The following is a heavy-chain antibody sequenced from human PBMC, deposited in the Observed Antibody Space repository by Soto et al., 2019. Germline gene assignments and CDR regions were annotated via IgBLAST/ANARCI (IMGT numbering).Heavy chain of an antibody. CDR1: GGSMSGYY. CDR3: TREGRYQPLYWNWIDS. Sequence: SETLSLTCTVSGGSMSGYYWTWIRQSAGKGLEWIGRIYASGSTNSDPSLRSRVTMSLDTSKNQFSLKMNSVTAADTAVYYCTREGRYQPLYWNWIDSWGQGTRVSVSS. D-gene: IGHD2-2*02. V-gene: IGHV4-4*07. J-gene: IGHJ5*01. CDR2: IYASGST.